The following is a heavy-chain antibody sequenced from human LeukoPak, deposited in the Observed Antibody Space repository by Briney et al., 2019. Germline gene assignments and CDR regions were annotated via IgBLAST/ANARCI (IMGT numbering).Heavy chain of an antibody. D-gene: IGHD3-22*01. CDR2: IYYSGST. Sequence: PSETLSLTCTVSGGSISSYYWSWIRQPPGKGLEWIRYIYYSGSTNYNPSLKSRVTISVDTSKNQFSLKLSSVTAADTAVYYCARDSQYYDSSGYPNAFDIWGQGTMVTVSS. CDR1: GGSISSYY. J-gene: IGHJ3*02. CDR3: ARDSQYYDSSGYPNAFDI. V-gene: IGHV4-59*01.